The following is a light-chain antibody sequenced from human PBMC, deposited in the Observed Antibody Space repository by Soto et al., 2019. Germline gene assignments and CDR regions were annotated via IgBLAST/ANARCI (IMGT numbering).Light chain of an antibody. CDR3: QQYGISAT. CDR1: QSVSSSY. V-gene: IGKV3-20*01. J-gene: IGKJ1*01. CDR2: GAS. Sequence: EIVLTQSPGTLSFSPWERATLSCRASQSVSSSYLAGSQQNPGQATRLHIYGASNWATGIPDRFSGSGTGTDFTLTISRLEPADFAVYYCQQYGISATFGQGTTVDIK.